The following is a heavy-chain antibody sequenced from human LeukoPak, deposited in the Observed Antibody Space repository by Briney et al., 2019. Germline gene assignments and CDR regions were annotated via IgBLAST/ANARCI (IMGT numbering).Heavy chain of an antibody. CDR3: ARGPYSGFWSGYPSDYYMDV. J-gene: IGHJ6*03. V-gene: IGHV4-59*01. Sequence: PSETLSLTCTVSGGSISSYYWSWIRQPPGKGLEWIGYIYYSGSTNYNPSLKSRVTISVDTSKNQFSLKLSSVTAADTAVYYCARGPYSGFWSGYPSDYYMDVWGKGTTVTVSS. CDR2: IYYSGST. CDR1: GGSISSYY. D-gene: IGHD3-3*01.